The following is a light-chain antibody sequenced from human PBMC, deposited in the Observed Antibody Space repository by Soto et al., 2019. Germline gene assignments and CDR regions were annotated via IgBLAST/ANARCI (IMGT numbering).Light chain of an antibody. CDR2: DAS. CDR3: QQRSNWPPMYT. CDR1: QSVSSY. V-gene: IGKV3-11*01. J-gene: IGKJ2*01. Sequence: EIVLTQSPATLSLSLGERATLSCRASQSVSSYLAWYQQKPGQAPRLLIYDASNRATGNPARFSGSGSGTDFTLTISSLETEDFAVYYCQQRSNWPPMYTFGQGTKLEIK.